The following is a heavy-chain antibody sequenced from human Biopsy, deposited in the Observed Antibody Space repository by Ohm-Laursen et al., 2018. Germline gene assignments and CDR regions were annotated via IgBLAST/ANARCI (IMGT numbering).Heavy chain of an antibody. D-gene: IGHD6-6*01. CDR2: IDYSGST. Sequence: SQTLSFTCTVSGYSISTYNWSCIRQPPGKGREWVGYIDYSGSTNYNPSLKSRVTISVDTSKNQFSLKLSSVTAADTAAYYCARGLDPRIVQYYFDLWGQGTLVSVSS. V-gene: IGHV4-59*01. J-gene: IGHJ4*02. CDR3: ARGLDPRIVQYYFDL. CDR1: GYSISTYN.